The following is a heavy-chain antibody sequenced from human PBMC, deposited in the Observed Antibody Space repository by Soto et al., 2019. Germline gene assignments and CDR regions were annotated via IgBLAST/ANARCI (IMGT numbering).Heavy chain of an antibody. CDR1: GYTFTSYD. J-gene: IGHJ6*02. CDR2: MNPNSGNT. Sequence: QVQLVPSGAEVKKPGASVKVSCKASGYTFTSYDINWVRQATGQGLEWMGWMNPNSGNTGCAQKFQGRFTMTRNTSITPAYMELSSLRSEDTAVYYCARGDNFYYGMDVWGQGTTVTVSS. V-gene: IGHV1-8*01. D-gene: IGHD3-9*01. CDR3: ARGDNFYYGMDV.